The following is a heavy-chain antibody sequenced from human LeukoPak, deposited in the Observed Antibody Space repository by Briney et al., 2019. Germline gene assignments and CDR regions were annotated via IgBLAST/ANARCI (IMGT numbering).Heavy chain of an antibody. V-gene: IGHV4-59*02. J-gene: IGHJ4*02. Sequence: PSQTLSLARTLVAASVAGNLSNCVRQPPRNGLEWVGPIYKIATTNNNPSLKSRLTISADASKNQCSLQLRALTAADTAVYYCVIGVGWQPDYWGQGTLVTVSS. D-gene: IGHD4-23*01. CDR2: IYKIATT. CDR3: VIGVGWQPDY. CDR1: AASVAGNL.